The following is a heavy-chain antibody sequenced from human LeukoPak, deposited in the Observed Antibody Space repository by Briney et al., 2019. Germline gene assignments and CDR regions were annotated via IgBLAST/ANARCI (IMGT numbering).Heavy chain of an antibody. Sequence: GGSLRLSCAASGFTFSSYEMNWVRQAPGKGLEWISYISGSGTVTHYADSVEGRFTISRDNTKNSLYLQMNSLRGEDTAVYYCARGPHSGNSYSDYFDYWGQGTLVTVSS. V-gene: IGHV3-48*03. J-gene: IGHJ4*02. CDR1: GFTFSSYE. CDR2: ISGSGTVT. CDR3: ARGPHSGNSYSDYFDY. D-gene: IGHD1-26*01.